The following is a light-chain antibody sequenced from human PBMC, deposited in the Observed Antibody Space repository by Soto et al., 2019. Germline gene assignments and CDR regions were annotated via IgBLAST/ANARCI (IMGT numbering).Light chain of an antibody. CDR3: QHRGT. CDR2: KAS. Sequence: DIQMTQSPSTLSASVGDRVTITCRASQSISSWLAWYLQKPGKAPKLLIYKASSLESGVPSRFSGSGSGTEFTLTIGSLQRDDFASYYCQHRGTFGQGTMVEVK. J-gene: IGKJ1*01. V-gene: IGKV1-5*03. CDR1: QSISSW.